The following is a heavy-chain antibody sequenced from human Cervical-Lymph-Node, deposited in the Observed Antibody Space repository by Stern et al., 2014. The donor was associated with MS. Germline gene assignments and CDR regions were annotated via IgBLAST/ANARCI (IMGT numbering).Heavy chain of an antibody. V-gene: IGHV3-49*03. CDR3: TVGVWNL. CDR2: IRSEIYCGTT. D-gene: IGHD1-26*01. J-gene: IGHJ5*02. Sequence: EEPLVETGGGLVQPGGSLRRCCTTSGLTFRKFGMNWLRQTPGKALQWVVFIRSEIYCGTTEYAACVKDRFIISRDDSKNITYLQMNSLKNEDTAVYYCTVGVWNLWGQGTLVTVSS. CDR1: GLTFRKFG.